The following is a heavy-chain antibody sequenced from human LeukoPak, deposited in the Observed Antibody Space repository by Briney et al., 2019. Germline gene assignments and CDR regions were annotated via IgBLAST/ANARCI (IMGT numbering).Heavy chain of an antibody. CDR2: INSDGSNT. Sequence: QPGGSLRLSCAASGFTFSSSWMHWVRQAPGKGLVWVSRINSDGSNTRYADSVKGRLTISRDNAKNTLYLQMNSLRAEDTAVYYCARDWRFAIDYWGQGTLVTVSS. D-gene: IGHD3-3*01. V-gene: IGHV3-74*01. J-gene: IGHJ4*02. CDR1: GFTFSSSW. CDR3: ARDWRFAIDY.